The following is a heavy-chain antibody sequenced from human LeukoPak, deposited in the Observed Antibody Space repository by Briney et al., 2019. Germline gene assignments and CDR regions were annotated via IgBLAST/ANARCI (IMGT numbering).Heavy chain of an antibody. J-gene: IGHJ4*02. D-gene: IGHD3-10*02. CDR1: GGSIISSSYY. Sequence: SETLSLTCIVSGGSIISSSYYWGWIRQPPGKGLEWIGYIYYSGSTYYNPSLKSRVTISVDTSKNQFSLKLSSVTAADTAVYYCARAHVQYVSPFDYWGQGTLVTVSS. V-gene: IGHV4-30-4*08. CDR3: ARAHVQYVSPFDY. CDR2: IYYSGST.